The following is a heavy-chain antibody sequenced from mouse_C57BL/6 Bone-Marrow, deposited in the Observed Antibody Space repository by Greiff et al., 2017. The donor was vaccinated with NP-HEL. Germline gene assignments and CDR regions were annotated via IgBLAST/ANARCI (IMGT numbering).Heavy chain of an antibody. Sequence: VQLQQSGAELVRPGTSVKVSCKASGYAFTNYLIEWVKQRPGQGLEWIGVINTGSGGTNYNEKFKGKATLTADKSSSTAYMQLSSLTSEDSAVYFCARLGYYGSLAYWGQGTLVTVSA. CDR1: GYAFTNYL. V-gene: IGHV1-54*01. CDR3: ARLGYYGSLAY. J-gene: IGHJ3*01. CDR2: INTGSGGT. D-gene: IGHD1-1*01.